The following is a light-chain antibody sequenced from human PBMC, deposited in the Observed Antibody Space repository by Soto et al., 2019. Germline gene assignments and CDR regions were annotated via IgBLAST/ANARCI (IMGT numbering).Light chain of an antibody. CDR2: DVS. Sequence: QSVLTQPASVSGSPGQSITISCTGTSSDVGGYNYVSWYQQHPGKAPKFMIYDVSNRPSGVSNRFSGSKSGNTASLTISWLQSEVEADYYCCSYTTSNTRQIVFGTGTKVTVL. CDR1: SSDVGGYNY. V-gene: IGLV2-14*01. CDR3: CSYTTSNTRQIV. J-gene: IGLJ1*01.